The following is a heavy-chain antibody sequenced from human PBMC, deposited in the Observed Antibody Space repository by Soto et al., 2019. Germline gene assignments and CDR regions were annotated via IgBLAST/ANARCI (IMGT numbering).Heavy chain of an antibody. V-gene: IGHV3-72*01. CDR1: GFTFSDHY. Sequence: EVQLVESGGGLVQPGRSLRLSCAAFGFTFSDHYMDWVRQAPGKGLEWVGRIRNKANSYTTEYVASVKGRFTISRDDSKNSLFLQMNSLKTEDTAVYYCSRAGILTTPYYFDYWGQGTLVTVSS. J-gene: IGHJ4*01. D-gene: IGHD4-4*01. CDR2: IRNKANSYTT. CDR3: SRAGILTTPYYFDY.